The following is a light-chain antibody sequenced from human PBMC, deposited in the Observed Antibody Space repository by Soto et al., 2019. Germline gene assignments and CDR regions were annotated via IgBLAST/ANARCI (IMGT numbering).Light chain of an antibody. CDR2: GVT. CDR1: GSAIGAYNY. J-gene: IGLJ1*01. CDR3: SSFTTSYFYV. V-gene: IGLV2-14*01. Sequence: QSALTQPASVSGSPGQSITISCTGSGSAIGAYNYVSWYQQHPGKAPKLLIHGVTRRPSGVSSRFSASKSAYTASLTISGLQAEDEANYYCSSFTTSYFYVFGPGTKVTAL.